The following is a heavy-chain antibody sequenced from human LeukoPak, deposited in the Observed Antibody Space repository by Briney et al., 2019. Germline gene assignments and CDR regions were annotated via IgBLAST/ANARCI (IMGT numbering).Heavy chain of an antibody. CDR2: INPNSGGT. Sequence: ASVKVPCKASGYTFTGYYMHWVRQAPGQGLEWMGWINPNSGGTNYAQKFQGRVTMTRDTSISTAYMELSRLRSDDTAVYYCARESTASDAFDIWGQGTMVTVSS. D-gene: IGHD6-6*01. V-gene: IGHV1-2*02. CDR1: GYTFTGYY. J-gene: IGHJ3*02. CDR3: ARESTASDAFDI.